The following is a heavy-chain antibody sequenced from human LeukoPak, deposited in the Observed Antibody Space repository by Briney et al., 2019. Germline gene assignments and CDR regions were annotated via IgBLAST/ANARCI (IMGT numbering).Heavy chain of an antibody. V-gene: IGHV3-53*01. J-gene: IGHJ4*02. CDR2: IYSDDNT. CDR3: ARDLMGARGY. Sequence: PGGSLRLSCAASGFTVSSNYMSWVRQAPGKGLEWVSVIYSDDNTYYADSVKGRFTISRDNSKNTLYLQMNSLRAEDTAVYYCARDLMGARGYWGQGTLVTVPS. D-gene: IGHD1-26*01. CDR1: GFTVSSNY.